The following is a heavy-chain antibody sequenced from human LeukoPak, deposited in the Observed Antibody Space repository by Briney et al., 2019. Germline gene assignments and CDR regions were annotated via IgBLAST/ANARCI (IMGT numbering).Heavy chain of an antibody. CDR3: ATGYSSGWYFYFQY. Sequence: GGSLRLSCAASGFDVSHHYLNWVRQAPGKGLEWVANIKQDGSDQNYVDPEKGRFTIARDNAKNSLYLRMDSLRAEDTAVYYCATGYSSGWYFYFQYWGQGTLVTVSS. CDR2: IKQDGSDQ. V-gene: IGHV3-7*01. CDR1: GFDVSHHY. J-gene: IGHJ1*01. D-gene: IGHD6-19*01.